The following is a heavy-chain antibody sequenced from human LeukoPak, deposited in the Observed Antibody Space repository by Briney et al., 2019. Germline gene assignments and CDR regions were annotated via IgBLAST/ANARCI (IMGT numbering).Heavy chain of an antibody. D-gene: IGHD5-24*01. CDR3: XRDLLGXSXDY. J-gene: IGHJ4*02. V-gene: IGHV3-23*01. Sequence: GGSLRLSCAASGFTFSSYAMSWVRQAPGKGLEWVSSISGSGGSTYYADSVKGRFTISRDNAKNSLYLQMNSLRAEDTAVYYCXRDLLGXSXDYWGQXXLVT. CDR1: GFTFSSYA. CDR2: ISGSGGST.